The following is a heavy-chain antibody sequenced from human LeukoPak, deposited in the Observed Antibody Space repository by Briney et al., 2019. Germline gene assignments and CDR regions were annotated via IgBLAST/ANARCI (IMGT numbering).Heavy chain of an antibody. J-gene: IGHJ4*02. Sequence: GGSLTLSCAASGFTFSSYSMNWVRQAQGKGLEWVSYISGSSSTIYYADSVKGRFTISRDNAKNSLYLQMNSLRAEDTAVYYCARQRAGFTVATSDYWGQGTLVTVSS. CDR2: ISGSSSTI. D-gene: IGHD4-17*01. CDR3: ARQRAGFTVATSDY. V-gene: IGHV3-48*01. CDR1: GFTFSSYS.